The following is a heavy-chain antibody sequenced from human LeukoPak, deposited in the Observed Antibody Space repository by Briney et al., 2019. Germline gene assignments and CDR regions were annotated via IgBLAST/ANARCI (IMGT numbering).Heavy chain of an antibody. V-gene: IGHV1-2*02. CDR2: INPSSGGT. J-gene: IGHJ4*02. Sequence: ASVKVSCKASGYTFTVYYIHWVRQAPGQGPELMGWINPSSGGTKYAEKFQGRVTMTRDTSISTIYMEVGRLTSDDTAVYYCARDDCSGGSCYRTWGQGTLVTVSS. D-gene: IGHD2-15*01. CDR3: ARDDCSGGSCYRT. CDR1: GYTFTVYY.